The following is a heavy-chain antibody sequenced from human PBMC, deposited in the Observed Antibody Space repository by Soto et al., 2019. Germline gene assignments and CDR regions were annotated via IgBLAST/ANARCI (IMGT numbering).Heavy chain of an antibody. CDR3: ARPRSGSYYYGMDV. CDR2: MNPNSGNT. V-gene: IGHV1-8*01. J-gene: IGHJ6*02. CDR1: GYTFTSYD. D-gene: IGHD3-3*01. Sequence: QVQLVQSGAEVKKPGASVKVSCKASGYTFTSYDINWVRQATGQGLEWMGWMNPNSGNTGYAQKFRARVTTTTNTSIITAYMELSSLRSEDTAVYYCARPRSGSYYYGMDVWGQWTAVTVS.